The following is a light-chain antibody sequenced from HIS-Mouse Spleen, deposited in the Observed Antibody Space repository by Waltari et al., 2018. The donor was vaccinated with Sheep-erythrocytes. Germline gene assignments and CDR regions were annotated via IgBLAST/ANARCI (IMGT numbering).Light chain of an antibody. CDR1: QSVSSY. CDR3: QQRSNWLT. J-gene: IGKJ4*01. V-gene: IGKV3-11*01. Sequence: EIVLTQSPATLSLSPGERATLSCRASQSVSSYLAWYQQKPGQAPRLLIYDASNRATGIPARFSGSGAGTDCTLTISSREPEDVAVYYCQQRSNWLTFGGGTK. CDR2: DAS.